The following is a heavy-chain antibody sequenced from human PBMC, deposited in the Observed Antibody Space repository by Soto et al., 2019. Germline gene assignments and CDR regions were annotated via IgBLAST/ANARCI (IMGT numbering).Heavy chain of an antibody. CDR3: AGRYNYDSSGLDP. V-gene: IGHV3-11*01. CDR1: GFIFSDYY. J-gene: IGHJ5*02. D-gene: IGHD3-22*01. Sequence: QVQLVESGGGLVKPGGSLRLSCAASGFIFSDYYMSWVRQAPGKGLEWVSYISPSGSSIYYADSVKGRFTISRDNAENSLFLQMNSLRAEDTAIYYWAGRYNYDSSGLDPWGQGTLVTVSS. CDR2: ISPSGSSI.